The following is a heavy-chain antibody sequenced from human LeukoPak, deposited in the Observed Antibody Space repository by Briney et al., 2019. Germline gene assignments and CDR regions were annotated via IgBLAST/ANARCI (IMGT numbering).Heavy chain of an antibody. J-gene: IGHJ4*02. V-gene: IGHV3-30*04. Sequence: PGRSLRLSCAASGFTFSSYAMHWVRQAPGKGLEWVAVISYDGSNKYYADSVKGRFTISRDNSKNTLYLQMNSLRAEDTAVYYCARGRALDGYWGQGTLVTASS. CDR2: ISYDGSNK. CDR3: ARGRALDGY. D-gene: IGHD3-9*01. CDR1: GFTFSSYA.